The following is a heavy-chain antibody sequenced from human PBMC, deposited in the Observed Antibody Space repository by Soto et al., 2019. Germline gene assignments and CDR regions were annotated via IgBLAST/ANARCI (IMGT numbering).Heavy chain of an antibody. V-gene: IGHV3-48*01. CDR1: GFTFSSYR. CDR2: ISSTGSTI. J-gene: IGHJ4*02. CDR3: ARVGWDLLLDYFDY. Sequence: EVQLVESGGGLVQPGGSLRLSCAASGFTFSSYRMSWVRQAPGKGLEWVSYISSTGSTIFYADSVKGRFTISRDNAKNSVYLQMNSLRAEDTAVYYCARVGWDLLLDYFDYWGQGTLVTVSS. D-gene: IGHD1-26*01.